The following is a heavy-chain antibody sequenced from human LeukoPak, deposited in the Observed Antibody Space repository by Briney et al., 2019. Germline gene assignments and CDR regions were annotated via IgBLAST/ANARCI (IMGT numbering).Heavy chain of an antibody. CDR1: GGSFSGCY. CDR2: INHSGGT. D-gene: IGHD2-2*01. CDR3: ARVGGEIVVVPDAKRPAPYFDY. Sequence: SETLSLTCAVYGGSFSGCYWSWIRQPPGKGLEWMGEINHSGGTNLNSALTGRGTISVDTSKNKFSLKLRSVTVADTAVYYCARVGGEIVVVPDAKRPAPYFDYWGQGTLVTVSS. V-gene: IGHV4-34*01. J-gene: IGHJ4*02.